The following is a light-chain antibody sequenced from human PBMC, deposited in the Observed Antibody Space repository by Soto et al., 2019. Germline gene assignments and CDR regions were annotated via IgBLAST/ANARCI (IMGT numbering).Light chain of an antibody. CDR2: AAS. J-gene: IGKJ5*01. V-gene: IGKV1D-12*01. Sequence: DIQMTQSPSSVSASAGDRVTITGRASQDIGSWFAWYQQKTGKVPKLLIYAASILQSGVPSRFSGSGSGTDFNLTINNLQTEDFATYDCQQAKSFTVSFCRWTRLEIK. CDR3: QQAKSFTVS. CDR1: QDIGSW.